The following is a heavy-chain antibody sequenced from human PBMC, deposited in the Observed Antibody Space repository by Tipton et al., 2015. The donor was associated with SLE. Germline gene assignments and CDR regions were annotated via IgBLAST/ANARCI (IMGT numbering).Heavy chain of an antibody. CDR1: GFTFSSYG. CDR2: IWYDGSNK. CDR3: ANLERYSGYDWHFHY. Sequence: SLRLSCAASGFTFSSYGMHWVRQAPGKGLEWVAVIWYDGSNKYYADSVKGRFTISRDNSKNTLYLQMNSLRAEDTAVYYCANLERYSGYDWHFHYWGRGTLVTVSS. D-gene: IGHD5-12*01. V-gene: IGHV3-33*06. J-gene: IGHJ4*02.